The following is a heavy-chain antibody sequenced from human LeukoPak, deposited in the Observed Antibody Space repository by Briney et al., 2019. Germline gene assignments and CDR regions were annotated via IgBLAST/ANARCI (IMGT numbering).Heavy chain of an antibody. J-gene: IGHJ4*02. CDR1: GFTFSYYS. CDR3: ARDHGGSYSY. Sequence: AGGSLRLSCAASGFTFSYYSMNWVRQAPGKGLEWVSYISSISGTIDYADSVKGRFTISRDNAKNSLYLQMNSLRAEDTAVYYCARDHGGSYSYWGQGTLVTVSS. V-gene: IGHV3-48*01. D-gene: IGHD1-26*01. CDR2: ISSISGTI.